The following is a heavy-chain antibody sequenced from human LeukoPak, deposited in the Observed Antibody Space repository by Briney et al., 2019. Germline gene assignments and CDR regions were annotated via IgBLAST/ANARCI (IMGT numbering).Heavy chain of an antibody. J-gene: IGHJ4*02. Sequence: AETLSLTCTVSGGSISSYYWSWIRQPPGKGLEWIGYIYYSGSTNYNPSLKSRVTISVDTSKNQFSLKLSSVTAADTAVYYCAREYSSSWFDYWGQGTLVTVSS. CDR1: GGSISSYY. D-gene: IGHD6-13*01. V-gene: IGHV4-59*01. CDR2: IYYSGST. CDR3: AREYSSSWFDY.